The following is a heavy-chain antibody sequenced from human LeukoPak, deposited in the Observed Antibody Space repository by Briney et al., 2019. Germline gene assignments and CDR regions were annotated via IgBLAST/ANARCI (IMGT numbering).Heavy chain of an antibody. Sequence: GGSLRLSCAASGFTFSSHWMHWVRQGPGKGLVWVSHINRDGSSISYEDSVKGRFTISRDNAKNTLYLQINSLRAEDTAVYYCARDRVWDSGSYQAFDIWGQGTMVTVSS. CDR1: GFTFSSHW. CDR3: ARDRVWDSGSYQAFDI. J-gene: IGHJ3*02. V-gene: IGHV3-74*01. D-gene: IGHD1-26*01. CDR2: INRDGSSI.